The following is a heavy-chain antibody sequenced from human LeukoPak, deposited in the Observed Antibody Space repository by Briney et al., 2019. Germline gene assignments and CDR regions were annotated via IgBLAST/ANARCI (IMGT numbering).Heavy chain of an antibody. CDR1: RFTFSTYG. D-gene: IGHD3-22*01. V-gene: IGHV3-23*01. J-gene: IGHJ4*02. CDR3: AKSSYYDSSGYYREYYFDF. Sequence: GGSLRLSCAASRFTFSTYGMSWVRQAPGKGLEWVSSISGSGGSTNYADSVKGRFTISRDNSKNTLYLQMNSLRDEDTAVYYCAKSSYYDSSGYYREYYFDFWGQGTLVTVSS. CDR2: ISGSGGST.